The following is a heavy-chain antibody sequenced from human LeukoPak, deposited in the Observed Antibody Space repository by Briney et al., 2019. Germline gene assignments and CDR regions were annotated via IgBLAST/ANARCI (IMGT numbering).Heavy chain of an antibody. CDR2: INQDGSEK. D-gene: IGHD1-7*01. CDR1: GFTFSAYW. J-gene: IGHJ4*02. Sequence: GGSLRLSCAASGFTFSAYWMSWVRQAPGRGLEWVASINQDGSEKYYVDSVKGRFTISRDNAKKSLYLQMDSLRAEDTAVYYCADGTTPDYWGQGTLVTVSS. CDR3: ADGTTPDY. V-gene: IGHV3-7*01.